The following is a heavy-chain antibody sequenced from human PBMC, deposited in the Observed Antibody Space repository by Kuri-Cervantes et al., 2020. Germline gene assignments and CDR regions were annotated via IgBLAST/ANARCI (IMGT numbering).Heavy chain of an antibody. J-gene: IGHJ6*03. V-gene: IGHV4-4*09. CDR3: ARSLTSFGVDPASIGVYYYYSMDV. Sequence: SETLSLTCTVSGATVNSYYWSWIRQPPGKGLEWIGHIYNRGGTNYKPSLKSPVTISLASSKNQFSLKLTSVTAADTAVYYCARSLTSFGVDPASIGVYYYYSMDVWGKGTTVTVSS. CDR2: IYNRGGT. CDR1: GATVNSYY. D-gene: IGHD2-2*01.